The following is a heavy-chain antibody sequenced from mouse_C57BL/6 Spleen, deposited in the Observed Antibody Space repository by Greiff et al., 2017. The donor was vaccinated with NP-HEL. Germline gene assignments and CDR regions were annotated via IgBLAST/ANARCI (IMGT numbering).Heavy chain of an antibody. Sequence: QVQLQQSGAELARPGASVKLSCKASGYTFTSYGISWVKQRTGPGLAWIGEIYPRSGNTYYNEKFKGKSTLTADKSSSTAYMELRSLTSEDSAVYFCARNWDVEAMDYWGQGTSVTVSS. CDR1: GYTFTSYG. J-gene: IGHJ4*01. V-gene: IGHV1-81*01. D-gene: IGHD4-1*01. CDR2: IYPRSGNT. CDR3: ARNWDVEAMDY.